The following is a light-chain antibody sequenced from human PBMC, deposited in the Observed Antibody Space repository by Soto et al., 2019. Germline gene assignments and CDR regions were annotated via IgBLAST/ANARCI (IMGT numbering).Light chain of an antibody. CDR2: KAS. Sequence: DIQMTQSPSTLSASVGDRVTITCRASQFISTWLAWYQQKPGKAPKLLIYKASSLESGVPSRFSGRGSGTEFTLTISSLQPDDFAAYYCQQYNDYSPRTFGQGTKVEIK. CDR1: QFISTW. J-gene: IGKJ1*01. V-gene: IGKV1-5*03. CDR3: QQYNDYSPRT.